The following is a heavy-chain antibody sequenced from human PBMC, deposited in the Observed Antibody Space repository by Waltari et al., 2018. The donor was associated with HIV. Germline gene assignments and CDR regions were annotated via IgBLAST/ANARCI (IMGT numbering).Heavy chain of an antibody. CDR1: GFTVSSNY. CDR3: ASIAYCGGDCYPRGMDV. CDR2: IYSGGRT. J-gene: IGHJ6*02. Sequence: EVQLVESGGGLVQPGGSLRLSCAASGFTVSSNYMSWVRQAPGKGLECVSVIYSGGRTYDADSVKGRFTISRDNSKNTLYLQMNSLRAEDTAVYDCASIAYCGGDCYPRGMDVWGQGTTVTVSS. V-gene: IGHV3-66*01. D-gene: IGHD2-21*02.